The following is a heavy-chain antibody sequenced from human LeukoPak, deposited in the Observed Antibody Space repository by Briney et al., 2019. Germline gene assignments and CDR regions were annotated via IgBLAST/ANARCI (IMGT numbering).Heavy chain of an antibody. CDR3: AKVVYGSGSYYNLGYFDY. V-gene: IGHV3-23*01. J-gene: IGHJ4*02. CDR1: GFTFSSYA. D-gene: IGHD3-10*01. CDR2: ISGSGGST. Sequence: GGSLRLSCAASGFTFSSYAMSWVRQAPGKGLEWVSAISGSGGSTYYADSVKGRFTISRDNSKNTLYLQMNSLRAEDTAVYYCAKVVYGSGSYYNLGYFDYWGQGTLVTVSS.